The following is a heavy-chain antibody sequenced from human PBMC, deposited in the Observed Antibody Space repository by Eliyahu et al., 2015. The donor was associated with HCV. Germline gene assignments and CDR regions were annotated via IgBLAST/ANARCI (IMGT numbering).Heavy chain of an antibody. CDR3: ASGGGGIAVAGTGGWFDP. V-gene: IGHV4-59*01. CDR1: GGXITTYS. CDR2: IHYSGST. Sequence: QVQLQESGPGLVKPSETLSLTCSVSGGXITTYSWSWIRQPPGKGLEWIGYIHYSGSTNYNPSLKSRVTISVDTSKNQFSLNLTSVTAADTAVYFCASGGGGIAVAGTGGWFDPWGQGTLVTVSS. D-gene: IGHD6-19*01. J-gene: IGHJ5*02.